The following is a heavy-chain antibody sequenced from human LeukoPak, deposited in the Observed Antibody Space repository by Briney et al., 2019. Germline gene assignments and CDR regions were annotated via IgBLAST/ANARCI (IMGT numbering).Heavy chain of an antibody. CDR2: IYYSGST. Sequence: SETLSLTCTVSGGSISSYYWSWIRQPPGKGLEWIGYIYYSGSTNYNPSLKSRVTISVDTSKNQFSLKLSSVTAADTAVYYCARVYPSTYYDFWSGYPPYYYGIDVWGQGTTVTVSS. CDR3: ARVYPSTYYDFWSGYPPYYYGIDV. V-gene: IGHV4-59*01. D-gene: IGHD3-3*01. J-gene: IGHJ6*02. CDR1: GGSISSYY.